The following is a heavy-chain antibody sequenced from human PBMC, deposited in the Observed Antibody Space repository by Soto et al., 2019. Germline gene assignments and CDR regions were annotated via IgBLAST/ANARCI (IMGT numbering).Heavy chain of an antibody. CDR1: GFTFSSYA. CDR3: TMRNYYDSSGPIGASYYFAY. D-gene: IGHD3-22*01. J-gene: IGHJ4*02. CDR2: ISYDGSNK. Sequence: PGGSLRLSCAASGFTFSSYAMHWVRQAPGKGLEWVAVISYDGSNKYYADSVKGRFTISRDNSKNTLYLQMNSLRADDTAIYYCTMRNYYDSSGPIGASYYFAYWGQGTLVTVSS. V-gene: IGHV3-30-3*01.